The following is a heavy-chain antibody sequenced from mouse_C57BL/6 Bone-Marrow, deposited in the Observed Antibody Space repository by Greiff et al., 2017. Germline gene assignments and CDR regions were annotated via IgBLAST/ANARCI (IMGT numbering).Heavy chain of an antibody. J-gene: IGHJ3*01. V-gene: IGHV1-81*01. CDR3: ALYYYGRGFAY. Sequence: QVQLQQSGAELARPGASVKLSCKASGYTFTSYGISWVKQRTGQGLEWIGEIYPRSGNTYYNEKFKGKATLTADKSSSTAYMELRSLTSEDSAVYFCALYYYGRGFAYWGQGTLVTVAA. CDR2: IYPRSGNT. D-gene: IGHD1-1*01. CDR1: GYTFTSYG.